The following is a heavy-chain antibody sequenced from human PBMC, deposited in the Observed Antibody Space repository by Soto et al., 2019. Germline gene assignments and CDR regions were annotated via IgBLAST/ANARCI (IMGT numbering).Heavy chain of an antibody. CDR2: ISGGGDNT. Sequence: EVQLLDSGGGLVQPGGSLRLSCEASGFTCSNYAMNWVRQAPGKGLEWVLGISGGGDNTYYADSVKGRFTISRDNSKNTVFLQMNSLRAEDTAVYYCAKERLARGFDYWGQGTLVTVSS. V-gene: IGHV3-23*01. J-gene: IGHJ4*02. CDR3: AKERLARGFDY. CDR1: GFTCSNYA.